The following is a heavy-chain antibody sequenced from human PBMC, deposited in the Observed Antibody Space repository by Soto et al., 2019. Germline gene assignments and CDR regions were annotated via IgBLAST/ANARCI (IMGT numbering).Heavy chain of an antibody. J-gene: IGHJ4*02. Sequence: GGSLRLSCAASGFTFSSYAMSWVRQAPGKGLEWVSAISGSGGSTYYADSVKGRFTISRDNSKNTLYLQMNSLRAEDTAVYYCANTYLLGSSYDFWSGYYSQPHYWGQGTLVTVSS. CDR1: GFTFSSYA. CDR3: ANTYLLGSSYDFWSGYYSQPHY. D-gene: IGHD3-3*01. V-gene: IGHV3-23*01. CDR2: ISGSGGST.